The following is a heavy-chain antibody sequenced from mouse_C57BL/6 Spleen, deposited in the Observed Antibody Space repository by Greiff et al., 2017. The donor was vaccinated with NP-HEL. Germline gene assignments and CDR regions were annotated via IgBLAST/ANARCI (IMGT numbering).Heavy chain of an antibody. J-gene: IGHJ4*01. D-gene: IGHD1-1*01. CDR3: ARSGFITTVVRAMDY. CDR2: IHPNSGST. CDR1: GYTFTSYW. Sequence: QVQLQQPGAELVKPGASVKLSCKASGYTFTSYWMHWVKQRPGQGLEWIGMIHPNSGSTNYNEKFKSKATLTVDKSSSTAYMQLSSLTSEDSAGYYCARSGFITTVVRAMDYWGQGTSVTVSS. V-gene: IGHV1-64*01.